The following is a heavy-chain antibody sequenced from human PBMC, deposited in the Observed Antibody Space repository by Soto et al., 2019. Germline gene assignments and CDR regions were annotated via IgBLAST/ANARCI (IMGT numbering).Heavy chain of an antibody. CDR1: GFTFSDYY. V-gene: IGHV3-11*01. Sequence: QVQLVESGGGLVKPGGSLRLSCAASGFTFSDYYMSWIRQAPGKGLEWVSYISSSGSTIYYADSVKGRFTISRDNAKNSLYLQMNSLRAEHTAVYYCARDSRPWEYSSSVAFDPWGQGTLVTVSS. CDR2: ISSSGSTI. J-gene: IGHJ5*02. D-gene: IGHD6-6*01. CDR3: ARDSRPWEYSSSVAFDP.